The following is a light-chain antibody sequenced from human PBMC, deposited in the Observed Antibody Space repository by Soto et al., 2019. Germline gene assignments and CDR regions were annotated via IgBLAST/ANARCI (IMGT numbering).Light chain of an antibody. V-gene: IGKV1-12*01. CDR2: DAS. J-gene: IGKJ1*01. CDR3: QQYHRYSRT. CDR1: QGISSW. Sequence: EIQMTQSPSSVSASVGDRVTITCRASQGISSWLAWYQQKPGKAPRLLLYDASSLETGVPSRFTGSGFGTEFTLTISSLQPEDFATYYCQQYHRYSRTFGQGTKVDIK.